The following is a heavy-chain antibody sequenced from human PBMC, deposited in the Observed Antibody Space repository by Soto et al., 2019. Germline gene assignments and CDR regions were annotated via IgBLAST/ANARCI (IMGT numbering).Heavy chain of an antibody. Sequence: PGRSLRLSCAASGFTFSSHAMSWIRQAPGKGLEWVSGIPSSGSSTYYADSVKGRFTISRDNSKNTLYLQMNNLRAEDTAVYYCANQPPAAAPIYYYGMDVWGQGTTVTVSS. CDR3: ANQPPAAAPIYYYGMDV. J-gene: IGHJ6*02. CDR1: GFTFSSHA. V-gene: IGHV3-23*01. CDR2: IPSSGSST. D-gene: IGHD6-13*01.